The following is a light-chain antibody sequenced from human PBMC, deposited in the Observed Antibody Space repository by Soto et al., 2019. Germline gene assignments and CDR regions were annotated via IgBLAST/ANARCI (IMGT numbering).Light chain of an antibody. CDR1: QSVRSS. Sequence: EVVMTQSPGTLSVSPGETATLSCRASQSVRSSLAWYQHKPGQAPRLLIHSASFRATGIPARFRGSGSGTEFTLTITSLQSEDFAVYYCQQYNSWPRGTFGPGTKVEIK. CDR2: SAS. CDR3: QQYNSWPRGT. V-gene: IGKV3-15*01. J-gene: IGKJ3*01.